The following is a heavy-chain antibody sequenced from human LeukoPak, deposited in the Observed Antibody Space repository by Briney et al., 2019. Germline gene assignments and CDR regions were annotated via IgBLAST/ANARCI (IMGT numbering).Heavy chain of an antibody. D-gene: IGHD3-9*01. CDR1: GGSISSYY. J-gene: IGHJ4*02. Sequence: PSETLSLTCTVSGGSISSYYWSWIRQPPGKGLEWIGYIYYSGSTNYNPSLKSRVTISVDTSKNQFSLKLSSVTAADTAVYYCARDLTGYYPVDYWGQGTLDTVSS. CDR2: IYYSGST. V-gene: IGHV4-59*12. CDR3: ARDLTGYYPVDY.